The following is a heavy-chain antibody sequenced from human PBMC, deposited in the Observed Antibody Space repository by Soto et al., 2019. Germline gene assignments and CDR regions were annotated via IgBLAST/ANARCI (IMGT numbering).Heavy chain of an antibody. CDR3: AKNLYDFWSTQNDAFDI. J-gene: IGHJ3*02. CDR2: ISDSGDNT. V-gene: IGHV3-23*01. CDR1: GFTFSSYA. Sequence: GGSLRLSCAASGFTFSSYAMSWVRQAPGKGLEWVSGISDSGDNTYYADSVKGQFTISRDNSKNTLYLQMNSLRAEDTAVYYCAKNLYDFWSTQNDAFDIWGQGTMVTVSS. D-gene: IGHD3-3*01.